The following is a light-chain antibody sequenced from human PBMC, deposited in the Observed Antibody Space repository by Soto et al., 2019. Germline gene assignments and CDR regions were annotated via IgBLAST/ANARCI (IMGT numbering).Light chain of an antibody. J-gene: IGLJ3*02. Sequence: QSALTQPASVSGSPGQSITISCTGTSSDVGGYNYLSWYQQHPGKAPRVIIYDVSNRPSGVSNRFSGSKSGNTASLTISGLQAEDEADYYCSSYTASGTPVFGGGTKLTVL. CDR2: DVS. CDR1: SSDVGGYNY. V-gene: IGLV2-14*01. CDR3: SSYTASGTPV.